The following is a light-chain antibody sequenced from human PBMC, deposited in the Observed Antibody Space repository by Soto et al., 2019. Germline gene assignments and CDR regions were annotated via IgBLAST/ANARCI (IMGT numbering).Light chain of an antibody. CDR2: GNS. CDR1: SGDIGSYNR. J-gene: IGLJ1*01. Sequence: QSVLTQPASVSGSPGQSITISCTGTSGDIGSYNRVSWYQQLPGAAPKLLIYGNSNRPSGVPDRFSGSKSGTSASLAITGLQAEDEADYYCQSYDNSLSVYVFGTGTKVTVL. CDR3: QSYDNSLSVYV. V-gene: IGLV1-40*01.